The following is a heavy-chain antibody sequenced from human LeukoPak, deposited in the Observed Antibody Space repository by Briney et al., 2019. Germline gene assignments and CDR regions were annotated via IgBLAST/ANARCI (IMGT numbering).Heavy chain of an antibody. D-gene: IGHD2-21*02. Sequence: PGGSLRLSCAASGFTFSSYAMHWVRQAPGKGLEWVAVISYDGSNKYYADSVKGRFTISRDNSKNTLYLQMNSLRAEDTAVYYCARALPAYCGGDCDTGWFDYWGQGTLVTVSS. CDR3: ARALPAYCGGDCDTGWFDY. J-gene: IGHJ4*02. CDR2: ISYDGSNK. V-gene: IGHV3-30*04. CDR1: GFTFSSYA.